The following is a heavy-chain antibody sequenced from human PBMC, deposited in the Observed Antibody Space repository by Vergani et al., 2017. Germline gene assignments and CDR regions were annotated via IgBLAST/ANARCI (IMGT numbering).Heavy chain of an antibody. J-gene: IGHJ4*02. CDR3: ARDTEELLWFGELLL. V-gene: IGHV3-48*01. Sequence: EVQLVESGGGLVQPGGSLRLSCAASGFTFSSYSMNWVRQAPGKGLEWVSYISSSSSTIYYADSVKGRFTISRDNSKNTLYLQMNSLRAEDTAVYYCARDTEELLWFGELLLWGQGTLVTVSS. CDR1: GFTFSSYS. D-gene: IGHD3-10*01. CDR2: ISSSSSTI.